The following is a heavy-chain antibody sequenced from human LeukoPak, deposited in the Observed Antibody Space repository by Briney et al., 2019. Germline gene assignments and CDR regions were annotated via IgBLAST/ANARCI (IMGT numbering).Heavy chain of an antibody. CDR2: IYYSVST. J-gene: IGHJ6*03. CDR1: GASISSTNNF. Sequence: SETLSLTCTVSGASISSTNNFWGWIRQTPGKGLEWIATIYYSVSTYYNPSLKSRVTMSVDTSKNQFSLKLSSVTAADTAVYYCARLTMVRGVPQVYYYYYMDVWGKGTTVTISS. CDR3: ARLTMVRGVPQVYYYYYMDV. D-gene: IGHD3-10*01. V-gene: IGHV4-39*07.